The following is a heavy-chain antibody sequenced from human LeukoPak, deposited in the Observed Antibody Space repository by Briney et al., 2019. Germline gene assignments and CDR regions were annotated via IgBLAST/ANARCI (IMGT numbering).Heavy chain of an antibody. CDR1: GFTFSSYA. CDR2: ISSNGGST. J-gene: IGHJ6*03. Sequence: GGSLRLSCAASGFTFSSYAMHWVRQAPGKGLEYVSAISSNGGSTYYANSVKGRFTISRDNSKNTLYLQMGSMRAEDMAVYYFARVAYYYYYYMDVWGKGTTVTVSS. CDR3: ARVAYYYYYYMDV. V-gene: IGHV3-64*01.